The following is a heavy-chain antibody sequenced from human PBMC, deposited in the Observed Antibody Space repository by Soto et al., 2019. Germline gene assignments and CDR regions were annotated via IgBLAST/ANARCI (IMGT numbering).Heavy chain of an antibody. CDR2: TSYDGTNN. D-gene: IGHD3-16*01. Sequence: QVQLVESGGGVVQPGTSLRLSCVGSGFTFRSYVIHWVRQAPGKGLEWVALTSYDGTNNYYGDSVKGRFTISRDNSKNTVDLQMDSLRLEATSLYYCARWGTTGGLDVWGPGTLVSVSS. CDR1: GFTFRSYV. V-gene: IGHV3-30*19. J-gene: IGHJ4*02. CDR3: ARWGTTGGLDV.